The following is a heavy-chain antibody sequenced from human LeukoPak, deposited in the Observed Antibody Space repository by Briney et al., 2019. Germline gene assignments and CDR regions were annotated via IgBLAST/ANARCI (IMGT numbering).Heavy chain of an antibody. J-gene: IGHJ4*02. Sequence: GSLRLSCAASGFTFSSYAMRWVRQAPGKGLEWIGYIYYSGSTNYNPSLKSRVTISVDTSKNQFSLKLSSVTAADTAVYYCARAPGYSSTQFDYWGQGTLVTVSS. V-gene: IGHV4-59*01. CDR3: ARAPGYSSTQFDY. CDR1: GFTFSSYA. D-gene: IGHD6-13*01. CDR2: IYYSGST.